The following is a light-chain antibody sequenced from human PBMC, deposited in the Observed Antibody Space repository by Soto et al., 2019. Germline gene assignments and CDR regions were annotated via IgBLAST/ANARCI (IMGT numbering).Light chain of an antibody. CDR3: QQYGSSPLYT. V-gene: IGKV3-20*01. CDR1: QNINSSY. J-gene: IGKJ2*01. Sequence: EIVLTQSPGTLSLSPGERATLSCRASQNINSSYLAWYQQKPGQAPRLLIYGASSRATGIPDRFSGSGSGTDFTLTISRLGPEDFAVYYCQQYGSSPLYTFGQETKLEIK. CDR2: GAS.